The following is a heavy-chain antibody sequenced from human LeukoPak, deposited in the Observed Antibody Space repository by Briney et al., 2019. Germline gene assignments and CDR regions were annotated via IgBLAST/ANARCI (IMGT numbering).Heavy chain of an antibody. Sequence: PGGSLRLSCAASGFTFSSYAMHWVRQAPGKGLEWVAVIWYDGSNKYYADSVKGRFTISRDNSKSTLYLQMNSLRAEDTAVYYCARGLSTRGDSPAYWGQGTLVTVSS. J-gene: IGHJ4*02. CDR2: IWYDGSNK. D-gene: IGHD2-15*01. CDR3: ARGLSTRGDSPAY. V-gene: IGHV3-33*08. CDR1: GFTFSSYA.